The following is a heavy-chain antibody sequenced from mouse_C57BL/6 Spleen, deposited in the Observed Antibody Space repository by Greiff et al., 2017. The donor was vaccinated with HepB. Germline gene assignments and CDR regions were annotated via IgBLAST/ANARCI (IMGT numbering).Heavy chain of an antibody. J-gene: IGHJ2*01. CDR1: GYAFSSSW. D-gene: IGHD2-2*01. CDR2: IYPGDGDT. Sequence: VQLQQSGPELVKPGASVKISCKASGYAFSSSWMHWVKQRPGKGLEWIGRIYPGDGDTNYNGKFKGKATLTADKSSSTAYMQLSSLTSEDSAVYFGAKWGLYYFDYWGQGTTRTVSS. CDR3: AKWGLYYFDY. V-gene: IGHV1-82*01.